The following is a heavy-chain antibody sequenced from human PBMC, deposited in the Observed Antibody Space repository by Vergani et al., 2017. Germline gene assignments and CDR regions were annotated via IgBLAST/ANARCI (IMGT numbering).Heavy chain of an antibody. J-gene: IGHJ6*03. D-gene: IGHD4-11*01. CDR1: GGSFTSYH. Sequence: QVQLQQWGGGLLKPSETLSLTCVVNGGSFTSYHWTWIRQSPGEGLEWVGDIDHTGRPDYNLSLKSRLTMSVDKSRNQFSLTLKSVTATDTAIYFCARVNTETNGHLYYYYYMDVWGQGTAVTVS. CDR2: IDHTGRP. V-gene: IGHV4-34*01. CDR3: ARVNTETNGHLYYYYYMDV.